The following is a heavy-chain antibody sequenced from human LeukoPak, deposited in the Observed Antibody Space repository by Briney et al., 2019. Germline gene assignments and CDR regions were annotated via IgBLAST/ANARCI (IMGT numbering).Heavy chain of an antibody. V-gene: IGHV3-30-3*01. Sequence: QPGGSLRLSCAASGFTFSSYAMHWVRQAPGKGLEWVAVISYDGSNKYYADSVKGRFTISRDDSRNTLYPQMNSLRGDDTAVYYCAKDVGKWESLHFFDYWGQGTLVTVSS. CDR1: GFTFSSYA. CDR2: ISYDGSNK. D-gene: IGHD1-26*01. J-gene: IGHJ4*02. CDR3: AKDVGKWESLHFFDY.